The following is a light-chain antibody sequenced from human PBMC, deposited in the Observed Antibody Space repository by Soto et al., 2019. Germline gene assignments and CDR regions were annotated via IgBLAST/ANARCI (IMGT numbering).Light chain of an antibody. CDR2: GNS. CDR1: SSNIGAGYD. J-gene: IGLJ2*01. V-gene: IGLV1-40*01. Sequence: QSVLTQPPSVSGAPGQRVTISCTGNSSNIGAGYDVHWYQQLPGTAPKLLIYGNSNRPSGVPDRFSGSKSGTSASLAITGLQAEDEADYYCQSYDSSLSGVVFGGRTKVTVL. CDR3: QSYDSSLSGVV.